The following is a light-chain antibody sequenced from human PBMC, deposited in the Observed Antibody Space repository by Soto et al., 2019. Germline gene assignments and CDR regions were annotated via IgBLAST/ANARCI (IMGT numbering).Light chain of an antibody. J-gene: IGLJ1*01. CDR1: SSDVGGYNY. V-gene: IGLV2-14*01. CDR3: SSYTSSTPRV. Sequence: QSALTQPASVSGSPGQSITISCTGTSSDVGGYNYVSWYQQHPGKAPKLMVYEVSTRPSGVSNRFSGSKSGNTASLTISGLQAEDEADYYCSSYTSSTPRVFGTGTKVTVL. CDR2: EVS.